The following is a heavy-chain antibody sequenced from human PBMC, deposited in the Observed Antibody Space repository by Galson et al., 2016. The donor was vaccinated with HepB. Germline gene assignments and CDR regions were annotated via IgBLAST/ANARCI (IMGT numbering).Heavy chain of an antibody. CDR3: TKRHDRYDRSDYYPDFDY. CDR1: GYSFNSYG. Sequence: SLRLSCAASGYSFNSYGMSWVRQAPGAGLEWVSSISVSGATYYADSVKGRFTVSRDNSKNTLYLEMNSLKAEDTADYYCTKRHDRYDRSDYYPDFDYWGQGTLVTVSS. D-gene: IGHD3-22*01. CDR2: ISVSGAT. J-gene: IGHJ4*02. V-gene: IGHV3-23*01.